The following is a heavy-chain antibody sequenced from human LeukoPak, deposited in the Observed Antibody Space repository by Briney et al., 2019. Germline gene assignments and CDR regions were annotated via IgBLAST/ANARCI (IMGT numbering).Heavy chain of an antibody. CDR1: RFSLISNC. V-gene: IGHV3-30*18. J-gene: IGHJ4*02. CDR2: ILKDGRSK. CDR3: AKRPSHYGHYVSYFDY. D-gene: IGHD4-17*01. Sequence: RGSLSLSCPASRFSLISNCMGWVRQAAGKGRGWVGVILKDGRSKDYGGSVKGRSTLARDNSKDTLYLQMNSLRDEDTAVYYCAKRPSHYGHYVSYFDYWGQGTLGTVSS.